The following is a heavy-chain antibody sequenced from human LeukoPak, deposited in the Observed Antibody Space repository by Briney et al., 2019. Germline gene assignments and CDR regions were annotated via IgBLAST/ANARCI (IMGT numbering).Heavy chain of an antibody. V-gene: IGHV4-38-2*02. Sequence: TSETLSLTCTVSGYSITSGHYWGWIRQPPGKGLEWIGSMYHSGSTYDNPPLKSRVTISEDTSKNQFSLKLRSVTAADTAVYYCARGPRFGELLWHWFNPWGQGTLVTVSS. D-gene: IGHD3-10*01. CDR3: ARGPRFGELLWHWFNP. CDR1: GYSITSGHY. J-gene: IGHJ5*02. CDR2: MYHSGST.